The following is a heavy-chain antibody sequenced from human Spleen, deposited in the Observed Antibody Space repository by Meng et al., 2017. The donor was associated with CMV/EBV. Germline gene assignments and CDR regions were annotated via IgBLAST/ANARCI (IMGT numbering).Heavy chain of an antibody. CDR2: IYRAGGT. V-gene: IGHV3-53*01. CDR3: ARSGPSGYHYDY. D-gene: IGHD5-12*01. CDR1: GFTFSNYA. Sequence: GGSLRLSCAASGFTFSNYAMSWVRQAPGKGLEWVSVIYRAGGTYYADSVKGRFTISRDTSENNVYLDMNNLRVDDTAVYYCARSGPSGYHYDYWGQGTLVTVSS. J-gene: IGHJ4*02.